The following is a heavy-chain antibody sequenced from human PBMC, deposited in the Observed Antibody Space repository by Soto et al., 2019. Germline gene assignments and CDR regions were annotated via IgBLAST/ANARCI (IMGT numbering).Heavy chain of an antibody. CDR2: ISGSGGST. J-gene: IGHJ4*02. CDR3: AKDKLMVYAIRIAAAGGFDY. CDR1: GFTFSSYA. D-gene: IGHD2-8*01. V-gene: IGHV3-23*01. Sequence: GGSLRLSCAASGFTFSSYAMSWVRQAPGKGLEWVSAISGSGGSTYYADSVKGRFTIFRDNSKNTLYLQMNSLRAEDTAVYYCAKDKLMVYAIRIAAAGGFDYGGQGTLVTVSS.